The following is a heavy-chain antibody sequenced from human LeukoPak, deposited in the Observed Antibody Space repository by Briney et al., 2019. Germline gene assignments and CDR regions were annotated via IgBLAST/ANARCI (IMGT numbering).Heavy chain of an antibody. D-gene: IGHD2-21*02. CDR3: ARGISSGIVVTAIAY. J-gene: IGHJ4*02. CDR2: ISDGGSDK. V-gene: IGHV3-30-3*01. CDR1: GFTFSSYA. Sequence: GGSLRLSCAASGFTFSSYAMHWVRQAPDKGLEWMAVISDGGSDKYYADSVRGRFTISRDNSENTLSPQMSSLRAEDTAVYYCARGISSGIVVTAIAYWGQGTLVTVSS.